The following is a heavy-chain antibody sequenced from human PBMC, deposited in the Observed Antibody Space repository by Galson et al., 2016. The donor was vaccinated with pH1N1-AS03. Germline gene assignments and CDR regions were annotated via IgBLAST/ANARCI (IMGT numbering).Heavy chain of an antibody. V-gene: IGHV3-33*08. CDR2: IWHDGSEK. CDR1: GFTISNFG. CDR3: ARDRHYYDYIWGTYRYDWYFDL. J-gene: IGHJ2*01. Sequence: SLRLSCAASGFTISNFGMHWVRQTPGKGLEWVAVIWHDGSEKYYADSVKGRFTISRDNSKNTLYLQMNSLRAEDTAVYYCARDRHYYDYIWGTYRYDWYFDLWGRGTLVTVSS. D-gene: IGHD3-16*02.